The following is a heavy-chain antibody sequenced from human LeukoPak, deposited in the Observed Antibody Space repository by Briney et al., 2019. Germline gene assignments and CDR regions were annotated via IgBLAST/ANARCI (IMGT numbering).Heavy chain of an antibody. D-gene: IGHD2-2*01. V-gene: IGHV4-39*01. CDR1: GDSISSRSYY. CDR3: ARQRPSDDCSSTSCLRRGGWFDP. Sequence: PSETLSLTCTVSGDSISSRSYYWGWIRQPPGKGLEWIGSIYYSGSTYYNPSLKSRVTISVDTSKNQFSLKLSSVTAADTAVYYCARQRPSDDCSSTSCLRRGGWFDPWGQGTLVTVSS. CDR2: IYYSGST. J-gene: IGHJ5*02.